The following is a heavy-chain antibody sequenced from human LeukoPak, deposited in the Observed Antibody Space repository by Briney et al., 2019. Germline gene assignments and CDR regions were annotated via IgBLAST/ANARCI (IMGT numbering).Heavy chain of an antibody. CDR2: INPNSGGT. D-gene: IGHD6-13*01. V-gene: IGHV1-2*02. CDR1: GYTFTGYY. Sequence: GASVKVSCKASGYTFTGYYMHWVRQAPGQGLEWMGWINPNSGGTNYAQKFQGRVTMTRDTSISTAYMELSRLRSDDTAVYYCAREWYSSREGLCYFDYWGQGTLVTVSS. J-gene: IGHJ4*02. CDR3: AREWYSSREGLCYFDY.